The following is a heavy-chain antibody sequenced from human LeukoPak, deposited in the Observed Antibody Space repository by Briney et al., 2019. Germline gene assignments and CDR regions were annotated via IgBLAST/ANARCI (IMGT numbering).Heavy chain of an antibody. D-gene: IGHD6-6*01. CDR1: GGTFSSYA. CDR3: ARPNAARDDAFDI. J-gene: IGHJ3*02. CDR2: INPNSGGT. Sequence: GASVKVSCKASGGTFSSYAISWVRQAPGQGLEWMGWINPNSGGTNYAQKFQGRVTMTRDTSISTAYMELSRLRSDDTAVYYCARPNAARDDAFDIXXXGTMVTVXS. V-gene: IGHV1-2*02.